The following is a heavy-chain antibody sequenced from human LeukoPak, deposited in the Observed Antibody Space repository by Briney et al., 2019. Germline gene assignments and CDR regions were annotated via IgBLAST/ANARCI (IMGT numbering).Heavy chain of an antibody. CDR1: GYSFTSYW. CDR2: IYPGCSDN. V-gene: IGHV5-51*01. Sequence: GESLKISCKGPGYSFTSYWIGWGRQMPGKGLEWMGIIYPGCSDNRYSPSFQGQITISADKSISTAYLQWSSLKASDTAMYYCARLTESSSQPPYFDYWGQGTLVTVSS. D-gene: IGHD6-13*01. J-gene: IGHJ4*02. CDR3: ARLTESSSQPPYFDY.